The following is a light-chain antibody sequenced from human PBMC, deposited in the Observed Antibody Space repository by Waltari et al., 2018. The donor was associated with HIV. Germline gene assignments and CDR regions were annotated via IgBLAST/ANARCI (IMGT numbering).Light chain of an antibody. J-gene: IGLJ2*01. Sequence: SFELAQDPAVSVALGQTVRITCQGDNLRNSYAAWYQQKPGRAPVLVIYGNNNRATGIPGRFSASRSGNTASLTITGAQAEDEADYYCDSRDSTGNHAIFGGGTKVTVL. V-gene: IGLV3-19*01. CDR1: NLRNSY. CDR2: GNN. CDR3: DSRDSTGNHAI.